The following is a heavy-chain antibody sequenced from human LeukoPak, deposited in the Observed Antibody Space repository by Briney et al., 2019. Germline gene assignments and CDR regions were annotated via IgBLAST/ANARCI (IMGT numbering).Heavy chain of an antibody. CDR3: AREFMDIVVVVAATIGWFDP. CDR2: INPSGGST. V-gene: IGHV1-46*01. J-gene: IGHJ5*02. CDR1: GYTFTSYY. Sequence: ASVTVSCKASGYTFTSYYMHWVRQAPGQGLEWMGIINPSGGSTSYAQKFQGRVTMTRDMSTSTAYMELSRLRSDDTAVYYCAREFMDIVVVVAATIGWFDPWGQGTLVTVSS. D-gene: IGHD2-15*01.